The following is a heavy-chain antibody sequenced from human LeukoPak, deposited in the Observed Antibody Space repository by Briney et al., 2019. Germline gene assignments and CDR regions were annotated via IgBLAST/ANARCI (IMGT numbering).Heavy chain of an antibody. D-gene: IGHD6-19*01. V-gene: IGHV3-64D*06. CDR3: VKYSSGWYDY. CDR2: ISDNGGST. CDR1: GFTFSSYA. J-gene: IGHJ4*02. Sequence: GGSLRLSCSASGFTFSSYAIHWVRQAPGKGLEYVAAISDNGGSTYYADSVKGRFTISRDNSKNTLYLQMSSLRAEDTAVYYCVKYSSGWYDYWGQGTLVTVSS.